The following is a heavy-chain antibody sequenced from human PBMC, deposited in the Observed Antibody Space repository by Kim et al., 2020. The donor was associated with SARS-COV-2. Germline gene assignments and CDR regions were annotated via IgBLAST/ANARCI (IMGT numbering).Heavy chain of an antibody. CDR2: ISWDGGST. Sequence: GGSLRLSCAASGFTFDDYTMHWVRQAPGKGLEWVSLISWDGGSTYYADSVKGRFTISRDNSKNSLYLQMNSLRTEDTALYYCAKGVGYGDYYYYYGMDVWGQGTTVTVSS. D-gene: IGHD4-17*01. V-gene: IGHV3-43*01. CDR1: GFTFDDYT. J-gene: IGHJ6*02. CDR3: AKGVGYGDYYYYYGMDV.